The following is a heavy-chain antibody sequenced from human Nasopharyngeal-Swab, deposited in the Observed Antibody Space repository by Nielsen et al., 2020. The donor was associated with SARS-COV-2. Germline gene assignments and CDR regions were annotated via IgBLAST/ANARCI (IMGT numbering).Heavy chain of an antibody. CDR2: ISSSSSKS. V-gene: IGHV3-48*02. J-gene: IGHJ6*02. CDR3: ARDQSWTTDNYYYYGMDV. Sequence: GGSLRLSCAASGFSISTNGMHWVRQAPGKGLEWLAYISSSSSKSYYAGSVKGRFTISRDNPKSSLFLQMNSLRDEDTAVYYCARDQSWTTDNYYYYGMDVWGQGTTVTVSS. CDR1: GFSISTNG. D-gene: IGHD3/OR15-3a*01.